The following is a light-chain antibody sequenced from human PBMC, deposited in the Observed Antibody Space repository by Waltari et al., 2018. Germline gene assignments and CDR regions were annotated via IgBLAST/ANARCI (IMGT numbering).Light chain of an antibody. V-gene: IGLV1-47*01. CDR3: AGGDGGLSGV. CDR1: NSNIGNNY. CDR2: RDD. Sequence: QSVLTQPPSTSGTPGQRVTISCSGSNSNIGNNYVSWYQQLPGTAPKLLINRDDQRPSCVPERFAGSKSGTSASPAIGGLRAEDEADYYCAGGDGGLSGVFGAGTKLTVL. J-gene: IGLJ3*02.